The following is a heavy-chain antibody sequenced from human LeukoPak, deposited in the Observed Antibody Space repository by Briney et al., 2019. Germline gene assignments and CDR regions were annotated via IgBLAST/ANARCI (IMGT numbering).Heavy chain of an antibody. V-gene: IGHV4-59*01. CDR3: ARGRIAARPYYYYYMDV. D-gene: IGHD6-6*01. J-gene: IGHJ6*03. Sequence: PSETLSLTCTVSGGSISSYYWSWIRQPPGKGLEWIGYIYYSGSTNYNPSLKSRVTISVDTSKNQFSLKLSSVTAADTAVYCCARGRIAARPYYYYYMDVWGKGTTVTVSS. CDR2: IYYSGST. CDR1: GGSISSYY.